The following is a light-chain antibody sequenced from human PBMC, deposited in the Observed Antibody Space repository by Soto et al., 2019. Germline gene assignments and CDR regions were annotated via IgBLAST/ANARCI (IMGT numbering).Light chain of an antibody. J-gene: IGKJ5*01. CDR3: QQYNSYSKYT. CDR1: QSIGTW. Sequence: DIQLTQSPSTLSASVGDRITITCRASQSIGTWLAWYQHRPGEGPKLLIHDASSLESGVPSRFSGSGSGTEFTLTISRLQPDDFATYYCQQYNSYSKYTFGQGTRLEIK. CDR2: DAS. V-gene: IGKV1-5*01.